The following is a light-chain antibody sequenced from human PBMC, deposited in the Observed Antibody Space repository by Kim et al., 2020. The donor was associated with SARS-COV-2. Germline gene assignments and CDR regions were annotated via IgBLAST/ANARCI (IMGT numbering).Light chain of an antibody. CDR2: KDT. J-gene: IGLJ3*02. Sequence: PGHTARITSPGDALPKQYAYWFQQRPGQARVLVIYKDTERPSGIPEQLSGSTSGTTVTLTIRGVQAEEEADYYCKSADGSDTFWVFGEGPQL. V-gene: IGLV3-25*01. CDR3: KSADGSDTFWV. CDR1: ALPKQY.